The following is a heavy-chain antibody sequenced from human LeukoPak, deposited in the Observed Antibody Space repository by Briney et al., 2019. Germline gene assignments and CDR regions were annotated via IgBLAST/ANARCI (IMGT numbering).Heavy chain of an antibody. V-gene: IGHV1-69*04. CDR3: ASGNNEDIVVVPAAYDAFDI. CDR1: GGTFSSYA. D-gene: IGHD2-2*01. CDR2: IIPILGIA. Sequence: SVKVSCKASGGTFSSYAISWVRQAPGQGLEWMGRIIPILGIANYAQKFQGRVTITADESTSTAYMELSSLRSEDTAVYYCASGNNEDIVVVPAAYDAFDIWGQGTMVTVSS. J-gene: IGHJ3*02.